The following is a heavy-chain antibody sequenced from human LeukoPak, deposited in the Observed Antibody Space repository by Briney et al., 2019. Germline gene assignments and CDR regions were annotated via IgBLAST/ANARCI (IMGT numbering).Heavy chain of an antibody. Sequence: ASVKVSCTASGYTFTTYDINWVGQATGQGREGMGWMNPNSGDTGYAQKFQGRVTMTRNTSISTAYMELSSLRSEDTAVYYCARGEGSCGWYKKDYWGQGTLVTVSS. J-gene: IGHJ4*02. D-gene: IGHD6-19*01. CDR3: ARGEGSCGWYKKDY. V-gene: IGHV1-8*01. CDR1: GYTFTTYD. CDR2: MNPNSGDT.